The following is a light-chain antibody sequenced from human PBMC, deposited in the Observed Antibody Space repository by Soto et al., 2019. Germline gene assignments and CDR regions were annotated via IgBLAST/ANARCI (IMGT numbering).Light chain of an antibody. V-gene: IGLV2-14*03. CDR3: GSYASATLI. CDR2: EVT. J-gene: IGLJ2*01. CDR1: SNDIGAYNY. Sequence: QSALTQPASVSGSPGQSITISCTGTSNDIGAYNYVSWYQQYPGKVPTLIIYEVTFRPSGVSNRFSGSKSGNTASLTISGLQTEDGGDFYCGSYASATLIFGGGTKLT.